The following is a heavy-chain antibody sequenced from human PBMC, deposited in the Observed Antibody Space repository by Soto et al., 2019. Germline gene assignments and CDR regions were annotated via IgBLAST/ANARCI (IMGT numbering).Heavy chain of an antibody. V-gene: IGHV4-30-4*08. CDR1: GGSVNTAPYY. CDR3: ASGVVVVAATDYYYYYGMDV. CDR2: IYYSGST. D-gene: IGHD2-15*01. J-gene: IGHJ6*02. Sequence: PSETLSLTCTVSGGSVNTAPYYWSWIRQPPGKGLEWIGYIYYSGSTYYNPSLKSRVTISVDTSKNQFSLKLSSVTAADTAVYYCASGVVVVAATDYYYYYGMDVWGQGTTVTVSS.